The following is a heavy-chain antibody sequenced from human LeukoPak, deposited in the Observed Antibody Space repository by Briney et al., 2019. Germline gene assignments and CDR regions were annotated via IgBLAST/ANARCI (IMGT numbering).Heavy chain of an antibody. Sequence: GASVKVSCKAPGGTFSSYAISWVRQAPGQGLEWMGGIIPIFGTANYAQKFQGRVTITAGKSTSTAYMELSSLRSEDTAVYYCASGNSSGYYYVFNYWGQGTLVTVSS. CDR3: ASGNSSGYYYVFNY. D-gene: IGHD3-22*01. CDR1: GGTFSSYA. CDR2: IIPIFGTA. J-gene: IGHJ4*02. V-gene: IGHV1-69*06.